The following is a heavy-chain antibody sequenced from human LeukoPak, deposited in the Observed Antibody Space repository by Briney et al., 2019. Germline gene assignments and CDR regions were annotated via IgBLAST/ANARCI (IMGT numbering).Heavy chain of an antibody. CDR3: AKDPSDRSGWYSYYFDY. D-gene: IGHD6-19*01. CDR2: ISSGGGST. CDR1: GFTFSSYA. V-gene: IGHV3-23*01. Sequence: GGSLRLSCAASGFTFSSYAMSWVRQAPGKGLEWVSAISSGGGSTYYADSVKDRFTISRDNSKNTMYLQMNSLRAEDTAVYYCAKDPSDRSGWYSYYFDYWGQGTLVTVSS. J-gene: IGHJ4*02.